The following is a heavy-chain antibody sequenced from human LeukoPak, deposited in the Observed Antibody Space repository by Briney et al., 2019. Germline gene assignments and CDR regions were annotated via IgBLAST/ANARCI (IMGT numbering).Heavy chain of an antibody. CDR3: ARGNSSSWYYGGYYFDY. CDR1: GGTFSSYA. D-gene: IGHD6-13*01. V-gene: IGHV1-69*01. CDR2: IIPIFGTA. J-gene: IGHJ4*02. Sequence: ASVKVSCKASGGTFSSYAISWVRQAPGQGLEWMGGIIPIFGTANYAQKFQGRVTITADESTSTAYMELSSLRSEDTAVYYCARGNSSSWYYGGYYFDYWGQGTLVTVSS.